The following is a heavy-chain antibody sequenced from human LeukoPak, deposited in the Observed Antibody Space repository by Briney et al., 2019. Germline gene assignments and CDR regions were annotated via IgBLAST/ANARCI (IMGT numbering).Heavy chain of an antibody. V-gene: IGHV1-2*04. CDR3: ARERDHVLLWFGESSRAFDI. J-gene: IGHJ3*02. D-gene: IGHD3-10*01. Sequence: ASVKVSCKASGYTFTGYYMHWVRQATGQGLEWMGWINPNSGGTNYAQKFQGWVTMTRDMSISTAYMELSRLRSDDTAVYYCARERDHVLLWFGESSRAFDIWGQGTMVTVSS. CDR2: INPNSGGT. CDR1: GYTFTGYY.